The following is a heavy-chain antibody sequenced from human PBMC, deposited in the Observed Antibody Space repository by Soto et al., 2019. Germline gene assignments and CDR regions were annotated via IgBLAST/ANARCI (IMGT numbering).Heavy chain of an antibody. V-gene: IGHV1-69*06. CDR2: IIPIFGTA. D-gene: IGHD1-26*01. J-gene: IGHJ4*02. Sequence: QVQLVQSGAEVKKPGSSVKVSCKASGGTFSSYAISWVRQAPGQGLEWMGGIIPIFGTANYAQKFQGRVRMTGEKSTGTAHRGVRSLRWEEAAVYWGGGGGEWELRGGGFDYWGQGTLVTVSS. CDR3: GGGGEWELRGGGFDY. CDR1: GGTFSSYA.